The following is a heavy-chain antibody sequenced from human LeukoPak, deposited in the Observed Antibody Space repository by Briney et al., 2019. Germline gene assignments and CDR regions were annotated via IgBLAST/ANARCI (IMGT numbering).Heavy chain of an antibody. CDR1: GVSVSTSGEG. CDR2: IYWNGGK. V-gene: IGHV2-5*01. Sequence: TKSGPRLVKPILALALTCTFSGVSVSTSGEGLGWIRQPPGKAPEWLTAIYWNGGKSSSPSLKSRLTITKGTSKNQVAPTMTNMDPGATATYYCARSRRYYDPRRETEYYIDVSGKGTTVTTSS. D-gene: IGHD3-22*01. J-gene: IGHJ6*03. CDR3: ARSRRYYDPRRETEYYIDV.